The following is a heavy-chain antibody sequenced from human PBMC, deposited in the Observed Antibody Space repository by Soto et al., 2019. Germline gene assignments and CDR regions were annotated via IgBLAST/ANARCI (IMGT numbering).Heavy chain of an antibody. CDR1: GGSFSGYD. Sequence: SETQSLTSTVYGGSFSGYDWSWIRQPPGKGLEWIGEINHSGSTNYNPSLKSRVTISVDTSKNQFSLKLSSVTAADTAVYYCARRATYYDILTGYYPSVFDYWGQGTLVTVSS. D-gene: IGHD3-9*01. CDR3: ARRATYYDILTGYYPSVFDY. J-gene: IGHJ4*02. V-gene: IGHV4-34*01. CDR2: INHSGST.